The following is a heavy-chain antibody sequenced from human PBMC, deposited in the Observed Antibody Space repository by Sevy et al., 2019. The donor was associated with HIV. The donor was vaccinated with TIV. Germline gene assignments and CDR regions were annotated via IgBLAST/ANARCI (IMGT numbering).Heavy chain of an antibody. V-gene: IGHV3-30-3*01. CDR1: GFIFSNHA. J-gene: IGHJ4*02. CDR3: ASHPREHYYYHSTGDYYFDY. CDR2: ISYDETNK. D-gene: IGHD3-22*01. Sequence: GGSLRLSCAASGFIFSNHAMHWVRQGPGKGLEWVTVISYDETNKYYAESVKGRFTFSRDNSQDTLFLQMNSLRAEDTALYYRASHPREHYYYHSTGDYYFDYWGPGTTVTVSS.